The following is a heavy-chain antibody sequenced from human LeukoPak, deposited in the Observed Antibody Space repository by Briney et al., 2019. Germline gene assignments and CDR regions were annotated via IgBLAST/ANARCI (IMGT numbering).Heavy chain of an antibody. J-gene: IGHJ4*02. CDR1: GGTFSSYA. CDR3: ARGGTTDNGVVPAAEPFDY. D-gene: IGHD2-2*01. V-gene: IGHV1-69*13. CDR2: IIPIFGTV. Sequence: SVKVSCKASGGTFSSYAISWVRQAPGQGLEWMGGIIPIFGTVNYAQKFQGRVTITSDESTSTAYMELSSLRSEDTAVYYCARGGTTDNGVVPAAEPFDYWGQGTLVTVSS.